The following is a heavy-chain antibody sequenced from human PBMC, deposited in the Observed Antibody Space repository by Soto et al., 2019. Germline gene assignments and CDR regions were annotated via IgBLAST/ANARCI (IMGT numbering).Heavy chain of an antibody. CDR2: ISYDGRNK. CDR1: GFTFSSYA. CDR3: AREAEGGDY. V-gene: IGHV3-30*04. J-gene: IGHJ4*02. Sequence: QVQLVESGGGVVQPGRSLRLSCAASGFTFSSYAMHWVRQAPGKGLEWVAVISYDGRNKYYADSVKGRFTISRDNSKNTLYVQMNSLRAEDTAVYYCAREAEGGDYWGQGTLVTVSS. D-gene: IGHD3-16*01.